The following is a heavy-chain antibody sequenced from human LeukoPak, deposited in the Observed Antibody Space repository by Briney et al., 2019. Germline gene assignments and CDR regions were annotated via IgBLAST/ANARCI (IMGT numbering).Heavy chain of an antibody. V-gene: IGHV3-30*02. Sequence: GGSLRLSCAASGFTFSSYGMHWVRQAPGKGLEWVAFIRYDGSNKYYADSVKGRFTISRDNSKNTLYLQMNSLRAEDTAVYYCAKDGYYYDSSGYYGEVDYWGQGTLVTVSS. CDR1: GFTFSSYG. J-gene: IGHJ4*02. CDR2: IRYDGSNK. D-gene: IGHD3-22*01. CDR3: AKDGYYYDSSGYYGEVDY.